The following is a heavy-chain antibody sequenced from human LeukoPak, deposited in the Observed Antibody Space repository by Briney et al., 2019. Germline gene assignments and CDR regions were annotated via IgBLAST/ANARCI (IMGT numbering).Heavy chain of an antibody. CDR1: GDSIGTYY. CDR2: IYYSGST. J-gene: IGHJ4*02. Sequence: SETLSLTCTVSGDSIGTYYWSWIRQSPGKGLEWIGYIYYSGSTNYNPSLKSRVTISVDTSKNQFSLRLSSVTAADTAEYYCARVSGSSGLYYFDYWGQGSLVTVSS. CDR3: ARVSGSSGLYYFDY. D-gene: IGHD5-18*01. V-gene: IGHV4-59*01.